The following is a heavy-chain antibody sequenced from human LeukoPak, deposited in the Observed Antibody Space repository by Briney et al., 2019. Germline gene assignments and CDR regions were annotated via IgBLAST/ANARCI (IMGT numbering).Heavy chain of an antibody. Sequence: GGSLRLSCAASGFTFSSYSMNWVRQAPGKGLEWVSSISSSSSYIYYADSVKGRFTISRDNSKNTLYLQMNSLRAEDTAVYYCARDRGYDILTGYRDYYYYGMDVWGQGTTVTVSS. V-gene: IGHV3-21*01. D-gene: IGHD3-9*01. J-gene: IGHJ6*02. CDR1: GFTFSSYS. CDR3: ARDRGYDILTGYRDYYYYGMDV. CDR2: ISSSSSYI.